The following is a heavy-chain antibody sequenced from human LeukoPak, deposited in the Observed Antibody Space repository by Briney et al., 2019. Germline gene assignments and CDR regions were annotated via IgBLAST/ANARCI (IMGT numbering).Heavy chain of an antibody. D-gene: IGHD3-10*01. CDR1: GASFSAYF. J-gene: IGHJ4*02. CDR2: IYYSGST. V-gene: IGHV4-34*01. CDR3: ARTRYYYNSRSYGAPYYFDY. Sequence: PSETLSLTCGVYGASFSAYFWNWVRQPPGKGLEWIGSIYYSGSTYYNPSLKSRVTISVDTSKNQFSLKLSSVTAADTAVYYCARTRYYYNSRSYGAPYYFDYWGQGTLVTVSS.